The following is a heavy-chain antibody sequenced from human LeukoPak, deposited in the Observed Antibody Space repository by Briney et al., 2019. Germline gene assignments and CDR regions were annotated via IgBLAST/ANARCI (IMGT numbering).Heavy chain of an antibody. D-gene: IGHD3-10*01. CDR1: GFTFSSYA. CDR2: ISYDGSNK. CDR3: ARDPYPYGSGSQNDY. J-gene: IGHJ4*02. V-gene: IGHV3-30*04. Sequence: PGRSLRLSCAASGFTFSSYAMHWVRQAPGKGLEWVAVISYDGSNKYYADSVKGRFTISRDNSKNTLYLQMNSLRAEDTAVYYCARDPYPYGSGSQNDYWGQGTLVTVSS.